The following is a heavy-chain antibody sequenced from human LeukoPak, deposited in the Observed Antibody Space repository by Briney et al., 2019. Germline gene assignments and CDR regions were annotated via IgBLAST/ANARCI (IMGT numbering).Heavy chain of an antibody. CDR1: GGSFSGYY. CDR2: INHSGST. J-gene: IGHJ6*02. Sequence: PSETLSLTCAVYGGSFSGYYWSWIRQPPGKGLEWIGEINHSGSTNYNPSLKSRVTISVDTSKNQFSLKLSSVTAADTAVYYCARHADYYGSGSYYPLGMDVWGQGTTVTVSS. V-gene: IGHV4-34*01. CDR3: ARHADYYGSGSYYPLGMDV. D-gene: IGHD3-10*01.